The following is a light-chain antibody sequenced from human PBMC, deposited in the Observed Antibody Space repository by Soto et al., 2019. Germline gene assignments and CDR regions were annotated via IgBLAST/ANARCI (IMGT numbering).Light chain of an antibody. V-gene: IGLV2-11*01. CDR3: CSYAGNFIYV. Sequence: SVLTQPRSVSGSPGQSVTVSCTGTSRDVGAYDYVSWYQHHPGIAPKLIIYDVSKRPSEVPDRFSGSKSGNLASLTLAGHQGDDEADYYCCSYAGNFIYVFATGTKVTVL. CDR1: SRDVGAYDY. CDR2: DVS. J-gene: IGLJ1*01.